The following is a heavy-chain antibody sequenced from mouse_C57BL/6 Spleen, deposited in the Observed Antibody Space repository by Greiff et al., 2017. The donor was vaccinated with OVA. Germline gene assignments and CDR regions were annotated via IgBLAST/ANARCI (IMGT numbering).Heavy chain of an antibody. Sequence: QVQLQQPGTELVKPGASVKLSCKASGYTFTSYWMHWVKQRPGQGLEWIGNINPSNGGTNYNEKFKSQGTLTIDKSASTAYMQISSLTSEDSAVYYCARSVPPYDYDFEYWGKGTTLTVS. CDR1: GYTFTSYW. J-gene: IGHJ2*01. V-gene: IGHV1-53*01. CDR2: INPSNGGT. CDR3: ARSVPPYDYDFEY. D-gene: IGHD2-4*01.